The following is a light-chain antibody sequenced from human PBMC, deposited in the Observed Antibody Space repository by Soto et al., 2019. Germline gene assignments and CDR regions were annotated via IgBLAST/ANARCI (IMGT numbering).Light chain of an antibody. CDR1: QSVRNN. CDR2: YAS. J-gene: IGKJ5*01. V-gene: IGKV3-15*01. CDR3: QQYNNWPPIT. Sequence: EIMMTQSPATLSVSPGERATLSCRASQSVRNNLAWYQQKPGQAPRLLIYYASTRATGVPARFSGSGSGTDFTLTISSLQSEDSAIYYCQQYNNWPPITFGQGTRLEIK.